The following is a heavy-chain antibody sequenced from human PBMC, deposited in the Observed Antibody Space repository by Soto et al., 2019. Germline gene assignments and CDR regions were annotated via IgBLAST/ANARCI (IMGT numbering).Heavy chain of an antibody. D-gene: IGHD2-2*01. CDR2: INHSGST. V-gene: IGHV4-34*01. Sequence: SETLSLTCAVYGGSFSGYYWSWIRQPPGKGLEWIGEINHSGSTNYNPSLKSRVTISVDTSKNQFSLKLSSVTAADTAVHYCARGGRRNIVVVPAARNYYMDVCGKGTTVTVSS. J-gene: IGHJ6*03. CDR1: GGSFSGYY. CDR3: ARGGRRNIVVVPAARNYYMDV.